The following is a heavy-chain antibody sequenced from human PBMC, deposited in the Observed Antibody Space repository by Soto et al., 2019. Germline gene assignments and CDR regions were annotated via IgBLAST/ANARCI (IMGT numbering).Heavy chain of an antibody. CDR2: ISPDEGEI. CDR1: GCTISNIW. J-gene: IGHJ4*02. Sequence: LVEDGGGLVQPGGSLRLSCAAAGCTISNIWMSWVRRSPERGPEWVASISPDEGEIYYVDSVKGRCTISRDNTRNSLYLQMNSLRAEDTPVYYCAKGPRWGQGTLVTVSS. V-gene: IGHV3-7*01. CDR3: AKGPR.